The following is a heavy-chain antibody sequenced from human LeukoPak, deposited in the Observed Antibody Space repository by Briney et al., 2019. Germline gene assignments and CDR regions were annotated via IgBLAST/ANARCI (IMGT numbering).Heavy chain of an antibody. J-gene: IGHJ5*02. CDR2: INPNSGGT. Sequence: ASVKVSCKASGYTFTGYYMHWVRQAPGQGLEWMGWINPNSGGTNYAQKFQGRVTMTRDTSISTAYMELSRLRSDDTAVYYCAGEIVVVVAVLNWFDPWGQGTLVTVSS. CDR3: AGEIVVVVAVLNWFDP. D-gene: IGHD2-15*01. V-gene: IGHV1-2*02. CDR1: GYTFTGYY.